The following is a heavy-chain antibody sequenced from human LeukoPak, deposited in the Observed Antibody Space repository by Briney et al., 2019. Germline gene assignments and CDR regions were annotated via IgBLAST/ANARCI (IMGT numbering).Heavy chain of an antibody. CDR2: INPNSGGT. D-gene: IGHD1-26*01. CDR3: ARGVTQYSGSYYNYYYYYMDV. CDR1: GYTFTGYY. Sequence: ASVKVSCKASGYTFTGYYMHWVRQAPGQGLEWMGWINPNSGGTNYAQKFQGRVTMTRDTSISTAYMELSRLRSDDTAVYYCARGVTQYSGSYYNYYYYYMDVWGKGTTVTVSS. J-gene: IGHJ6*03. V-gene: IGHV1-2*02.